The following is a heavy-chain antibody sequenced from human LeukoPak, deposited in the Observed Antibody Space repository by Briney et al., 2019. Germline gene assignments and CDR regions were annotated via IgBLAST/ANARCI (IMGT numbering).Heavy chain of an antibody. CDR1: GFTFGSYG. Sequence: GGSLRLSCAASGFTFGSYGLHWVRQAPGKGLEGVAVISHDGSHTYFADSVRGRLTISRDRSKNTVDLQMSSLRPEDSAVYYCARSSYDSSGNRYYYYALDVWGQGTTVSVSS. V-gene: IGHV3-30*04. D-gene: IGHD3-22*01. J-gene: IGHJ6*02. CDR3: ARSSYDSSGNRYYYYALDV. CDR2: ISHDGSHT.